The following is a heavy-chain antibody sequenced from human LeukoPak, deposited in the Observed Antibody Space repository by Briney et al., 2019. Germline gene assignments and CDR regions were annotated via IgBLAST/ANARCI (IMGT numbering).Heavy chain of an antibody. J-gene: IGHJ4*02. V-gene: IGHV3-21*01. D-gene: IGHD3-22*01. CDR3: ARGYDTRGTLP. CDR2: ISSTSSDI. CDR1: GFSFSNCS. Sequence: PGGSLRLSCAASGFSFSNCSMNWVRQAPGEGLEWVSSISSTSSDIYYADSVKGRFTVTRDNAKNSLYLQMNSLRAEDTAIYYCARGYDTRGTLPWGQGTLVTVSS.